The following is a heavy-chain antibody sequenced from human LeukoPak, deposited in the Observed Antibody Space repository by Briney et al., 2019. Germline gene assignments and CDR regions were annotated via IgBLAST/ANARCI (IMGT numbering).Heavy chain of an antibody. CDR2: IYYSGST. Sequence: SENLSLTCTVSGGSSSSYYWSWIRQPPGKELERIGYIYYSGSTNYSPSLKSRVTISVDTSKNQFSLKLSSVTAADTAVYYCARYGLIRGFEYWGQGTLVTVSS. CDR3: ARYGLIRGFEY. J-gene: IGHJ4*02. CDR1: GGSSSSYY. D-gene: IGHD3-16*01. V-gene: IGHV4-59*01.